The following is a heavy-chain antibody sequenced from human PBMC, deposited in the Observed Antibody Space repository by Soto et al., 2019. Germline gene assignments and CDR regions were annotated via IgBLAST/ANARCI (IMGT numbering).Heavy chain of an antibody. CDR3: ARGSVRQSSVIYSSSSRFEGY. CDR1: GFTFSSYA. Sequence: PGGSLRLSCAASGFTFSSYAMHWVRQAPGKGLEWVAVISYDGSNKYYADSVKGRFTISRDNSKNTPYLQMNSLRAEDTAVNYCARGSVRQSSVIYSSSSRFEGYWGQGTLVTVSS. J-gene: IGHJ4*02. D-gene: IGHD6-6*01. V-gene: IGHV3-30-3*01. CDR2: ISYDGSNK.